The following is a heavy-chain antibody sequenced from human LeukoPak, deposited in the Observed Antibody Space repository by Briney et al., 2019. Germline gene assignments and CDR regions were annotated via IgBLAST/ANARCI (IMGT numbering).Heavy chain of an antibody. V-gene: IGHV4-59*12. CDR2: ISYSGTT. D-gene: IGHD2-15*01. J-gene: IGHJ6*02. Sequence: SETLSLTCSVSGGSISTFYWSWIRQPPGRGLEWIAFISYSGTTNYNPSFKSRVTISVDTSKNQLSLRLSSVTAADTAVYYCARDQIVVVGMDVWGQGTTVTVSS. CDR3: ARDQIVVVGMDV. CDR1: GGSISTFY.